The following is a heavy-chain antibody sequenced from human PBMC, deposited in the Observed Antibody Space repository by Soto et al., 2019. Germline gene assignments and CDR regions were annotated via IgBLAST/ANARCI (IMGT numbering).Heavy chain of an antibody. CDR3: ARAGRDHDAPYYGMDV. J-gene: IGHJ6*02. D-gene: IGHD1-1*01. Sequence: VQLVESGGGLIQPGGSLRLSCAVSESPVSINYMSWVRQAPGKGLEWVSLIHRDGSTYYADSVKGRFTISRDNSKNMLYFQMNSLRVEDTAVYYCARAGRDHDAPYYGMDVWGRGTTVTVSS. CDR1: ESPVSINY. V-gene: IGHV3-53*01. CDR2: IHRDGST.